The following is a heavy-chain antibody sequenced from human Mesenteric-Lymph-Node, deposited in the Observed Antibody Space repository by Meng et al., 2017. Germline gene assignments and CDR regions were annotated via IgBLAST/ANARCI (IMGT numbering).Heavy chain of an antibody. CDR1: GGSISSYY. CDR3: AREIAVAGANDAFDI. J-gene: IGHJ3*02. V-gene: IGHV4-4*07. CDR2: IYTSGST. D-gene: IGHD6-19*01. Sequence: SETLSLTCTVSGGSISSYYWSWIRQPAGKGLEWIGRIYTSGSTNYNPSLKSRVTMSVDTSKNQFSLKLGSVTAADTAVYYCAREIAVAGANDAFDIWGQGTMVTVSS.